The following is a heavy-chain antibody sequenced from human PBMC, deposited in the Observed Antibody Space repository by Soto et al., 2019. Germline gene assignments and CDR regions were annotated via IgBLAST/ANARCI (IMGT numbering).Heavy chain of an antibody. CDR1: GLTVSSNY. V-gene: IGHV3-66*01. CDR3: ARDFYYYGSGTMGGYFDY. J-gene: IGHJ4*02. Sequence: EVQLVESGGGLVQPGGSLRLCCAVSGLTVSSNYMSWVRQAPGKGLEWVSVIYSGGSTNNADSVKGRFTISRDNSKNTLYLQMNSLRAEDTAVYYCARDFYYYGSGTMGGYFDYWGQGTLVTVSS. CDR2: IYSGGST. D-gene: IGHD3-10*01.